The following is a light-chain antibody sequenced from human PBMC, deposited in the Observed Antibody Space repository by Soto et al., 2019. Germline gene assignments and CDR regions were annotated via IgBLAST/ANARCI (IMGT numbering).Light chain of an antibody. CDR2: KAS. V-gene: IGKV1-5*03. J-gene: IGKJ4*01. Sequence: DIQMTQSPSTLSASVGDRVTITCRASQSISSWLAWYQQKPGKAPKLLIYKASSLESGVPSRFSGSGYGTEFTLTISSLQPDDFATYYCQQYNTYSSLTFGGRTKVDI. CDR3: QQYNTYSSLT. CDR1: QSISSW.